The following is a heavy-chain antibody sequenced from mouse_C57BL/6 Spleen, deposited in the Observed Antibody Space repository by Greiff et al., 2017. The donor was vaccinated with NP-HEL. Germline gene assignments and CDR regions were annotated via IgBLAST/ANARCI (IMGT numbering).Heavy chain of an antibody. CDR2: INPNNGGT. Sequence: EVQLQQSGPELVKPGASVKISCKASGYTFTDYYMNWVKQSHGKSLEWIGDINPNNGGTSYNQKFKGKATLTVDKSSSTAYMELRSLTSEDSAVYYCASPIYDGYYRAMDYWGQGTSVTVSS. CDR1: GYTFTDYY. CDR3: ASPIYDGYYRAMDY. V-gene: IGHV1-26*01. J-gene: IGHJ4*01. D-gene: IGHD2-3*01.